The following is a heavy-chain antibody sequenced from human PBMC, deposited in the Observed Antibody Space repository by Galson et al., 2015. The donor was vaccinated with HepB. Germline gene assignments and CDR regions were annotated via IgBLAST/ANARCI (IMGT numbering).Heavy chain of an antibody. CDR1: GGTFSSYA. J-gene: IGHJ4*02. CDR3: VDLYCSSTSCPTG. D-gene: IGHD2-2*01. CDR2: IIPIFGTA. V-gene: IGHV1-69*13. Sequence: SVKVSCKASGGTFSSYAISWVRQAPGQGLEWMGGIIPIFGTANYAQKFQGRVTITADESTSTAYMELSSLRSEDTAVYYCVDLYCSSTSCPTGWGQGTLVTVSS.